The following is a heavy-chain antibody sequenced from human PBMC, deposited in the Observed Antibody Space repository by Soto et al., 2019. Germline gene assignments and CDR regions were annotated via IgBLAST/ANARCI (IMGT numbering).Heavy chain of an antibody. CDR1: GFTFIDYY. D-gene: IGHD3-22*01. CDR2: ISSSSSYT. J-gene: IGHJ4*02. Sequence: PGWSLRLSCASSGFTFIDYYMSWIRQAPGKGLEWVSYISSSSSYTNYADSVKGRFTISRDNAKNSLYLQMNSLRAEDTAVYYCARDVFNPTENYYASSGLDYWGQGTLVTV. CDR3: ARDVFNPTENYYASSGLDY. V-gene: IGHV3-11*06.